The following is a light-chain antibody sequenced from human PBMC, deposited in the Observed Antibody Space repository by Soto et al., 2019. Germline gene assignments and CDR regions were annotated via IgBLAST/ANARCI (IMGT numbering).Light chain of an antibody. CDR3: QNWGSGIWV. Sequence: QLVLTQSPSASASLGASVKLTCTLSSGHSSYAIAWHQQQPEKGPRYLMKLNSDGSHTKGDGIPDRFSGSSSGAERYLTISSRQSDEEAAYYCQNWGSGIWVFGGGTKLTVL. CDR1: SGHSSYA. J-gene: IGLJ3*02. V-gene: IGLV4-69*01. CDR2: LNSDGSH.